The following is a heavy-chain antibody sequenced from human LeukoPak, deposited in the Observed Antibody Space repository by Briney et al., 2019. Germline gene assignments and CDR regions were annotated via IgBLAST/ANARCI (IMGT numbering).Heavy chain of an antibody. CDR3: ARAPLARISYYFDY. Sequence: SETLSLTCTVSGGSISSSSYYWGWIRQPPGKGLEWIGYIYHSGNTYYNPSLKSRVTISIDKSNNQFSLDLSSLTAADTAVYYCARAPLARISYYFDYWGQGTLVTVSS. CDR2: IYHSGNT. CDR1: GGSISSSSYY. V-gene: IGHV4-61*05. J-gene: IGHJ4*02.